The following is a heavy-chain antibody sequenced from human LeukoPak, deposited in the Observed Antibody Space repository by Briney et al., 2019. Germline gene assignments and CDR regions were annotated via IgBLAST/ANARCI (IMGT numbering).Heavy chain of an antibody. V-gene: IGHV4-59*01. CDR1: GGSFSTYY. J-gene: IGHJ4*02. CDR2: IYYSGST. D-gene: IGHD6-6*01. Sequence: SETLSLTCTVSGGSFSTYYWSWIRQPPGKGLEWIGYIYYSGSTNYNPSLKSRVTISVDTSKNQFSLKLSSVTAADTAVYYCARYISSPTQYFADWGQGTLVTVSS. CDR3: ARYISSPTQYFAD.